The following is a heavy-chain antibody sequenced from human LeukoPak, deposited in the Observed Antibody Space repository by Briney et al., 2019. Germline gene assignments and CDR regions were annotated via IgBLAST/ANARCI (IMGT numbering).Heavy chain of an antibody. J-gene: IGHJ4*02. V-gene: IGHV3-23*01. CDR1: GFTFSSYA. Sequence: GGSLRLFCAASGFTFSSYAMSWVRQAPGKGLEWVSAVSGSGGSTYYADSVKGRFTISRDNSKNTLYLQMNGLRAEDTAVYYCAKSITMIVVVIPFDYWGQGTLVTVSS. CDR3: AKSITMIVVVIPFDY. D-gene: IGHD3-22*01. CDR2: VSGSGGST.